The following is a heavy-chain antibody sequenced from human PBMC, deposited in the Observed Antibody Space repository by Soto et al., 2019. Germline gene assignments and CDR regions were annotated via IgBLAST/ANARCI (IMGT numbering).Heavy chain of an antibody. CDR2: INSDGSST. D-gene: IGHD2-15*01. CDR1: GFTFSSYW. CDR3: ARCLCSGGSCYGLSLWSY. V-gene: IGHV3-74*01. J-gene: IGHJ4*02. Sequence: GGSLRLSCAASGFTFSSYWMHWVRQAPGKGLVWVSRINSDGSSTSYADSVKGRFTISRDNAKNTLYLQMNSLRAEDAAVYYCARCLCSGGSCYGLSLWSYWGQGTLVTVSS.